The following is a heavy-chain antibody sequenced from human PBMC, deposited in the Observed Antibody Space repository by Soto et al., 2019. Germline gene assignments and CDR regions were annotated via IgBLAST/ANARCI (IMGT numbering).Heavy chain of an antibody. D-gene: IGHD1-20*01. CDR3: ARAIKVNWKHDH. J-gene: IGHJ4*02. CDR1: GYVFTTYY. CDR2: INPSSGGI. Sequence: SVHVSFQSSGYVFTTYYIHWLRQAPGQGPEWMGIINPSSGGISYAQKFQGRVTMTRDTSASTVYMELSSLRSEDTAVYYCARAIKVNWKHDHWGQGTLVT. V-gene: IGHV1-46*01.